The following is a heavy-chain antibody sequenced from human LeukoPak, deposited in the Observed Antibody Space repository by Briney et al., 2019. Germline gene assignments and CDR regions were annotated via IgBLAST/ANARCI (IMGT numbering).Heavy chain of an antibody. J-gene: IGHJ6*02. CDR3: ARNPHGMDV. V-gene: IGHV3-74*01. Sequence: GGSLRLSCTASGFTFSNYWMDWVRQAPGKGLVWVSRIKTDGTDIRYADSVKGQFTISRDNAKNTLYLQMNSLRVEDTAVYYCARNPHGMDVWGQGTTVTVSS. CDR1: GFTFSNYW. CDR2: IKTDGTDI.